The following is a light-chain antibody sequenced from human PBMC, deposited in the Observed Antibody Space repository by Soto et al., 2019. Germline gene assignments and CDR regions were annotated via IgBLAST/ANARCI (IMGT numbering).Light chain of an antibody. CDR2: HVS. J-gene: IGLJ3*02. CDR1: SIDIAYYDY. Sequence: QSVLTQPASVSGSPGQSITISCTGASIDIAYYDYISWYQHHPGEAPKLIIFHVSDRPSGVSDRFSGSKSGNTASLTISGLQAEDEADYYCSSYTRTTSLGVFGGGTQVTVL. V-gene: IGLV2-14*03. CDR3: SSYTRTTSLGV.